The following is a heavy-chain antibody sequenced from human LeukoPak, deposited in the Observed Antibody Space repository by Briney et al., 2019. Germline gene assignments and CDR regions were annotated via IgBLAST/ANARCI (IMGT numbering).Heavy chain of an antibody. CDR2: ISGYIGNT. CDR1: GYTFSTYG. J-gene: IGHJ4*02. V-gene: IGHV1-18*01. CDR3: ARVAEDCSTTRCYAGVDY. D-gene: IGHD2-2*01. Sequence: ASVKVSCKASGYTFSTYGISWVRQAPGQGLEWMGWISGYIGNTSYAQILQDRVTMTRDTSTSTAYMELRSLRSDDTAVYYCARVAEDCSTTRCYAGVDYWGQGTLVTVSS.